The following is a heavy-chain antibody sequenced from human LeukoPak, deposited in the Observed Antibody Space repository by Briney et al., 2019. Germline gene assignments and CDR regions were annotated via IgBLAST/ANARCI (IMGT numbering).Heavy chain of an antibody. Sequence: SVKVSCKASGGTFSSYAISWVRQAPGQGLEWMGRIIPIFGTANYAQKFQGRVTITTDESTSTAYMELSSLRSEDTAVYYCARHHGDYYGSGSAAFDIWGQGTMVTVSS. CDR3: ARHHGDYYGSGSAAFDI. CDR1: GGTFSSYA. J-gene: IGHJ3*02. D-gene: IGHD3-10*01. CDR2: IIPIFGTA. V-gene: IGHV1-69*05.